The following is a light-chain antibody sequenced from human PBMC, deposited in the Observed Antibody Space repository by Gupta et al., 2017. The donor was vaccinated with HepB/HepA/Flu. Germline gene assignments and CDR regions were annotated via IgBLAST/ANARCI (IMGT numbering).Light chain of an antibody. J-gene: IGLJ2*01. V-gene: IGLV1-44*01. CDR1: SSKILYNN. CDR2: TTN. Sequence: SVLSHPPSASGTTGQRVTIPCSGSSSKILYNNVNWDRQPPGTAPKLLIYTTNQRPSGVPDRFSGSKSGTSASLAINGLQSDDESTYYCAAWDDSLNGWVFGGGTKVTVL. CDR3: AAWDDSLNGWV.